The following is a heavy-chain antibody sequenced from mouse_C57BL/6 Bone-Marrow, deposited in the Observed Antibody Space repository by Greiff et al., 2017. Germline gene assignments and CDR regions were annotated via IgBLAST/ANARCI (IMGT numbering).Heavy chain of an antibody. CDR1: GFNIKDDY. CDR2: IDPEIGDT. Sequence: VQLQQSGAELVRPGASVKLSCTASGFNIKDDYIHWVKQRPEQGLEWIGWIDPEIGDTEYASKFQGKATITSDTSSNTAYLQLNSLTSEDTAVYYCSSFDGNYFDFWGQGTPLTGAS. J-gene: IGHJ2*01. V-gene: IGHV14-4*01. D-gene: IGHD2-3*01. CDR3: SSFDGNYFDF.